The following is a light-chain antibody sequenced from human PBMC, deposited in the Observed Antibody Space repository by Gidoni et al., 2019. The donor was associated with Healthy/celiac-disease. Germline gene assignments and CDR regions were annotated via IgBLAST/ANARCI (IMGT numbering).Light chain of an antibody. V-gene: IGKV1-9*01. J-gene: IGKJ2*01. Sequence: DIQLTQSPSFLSASVGDRVTITCRASQGISSYLAWYQQQPGKAPKLLIYAASTLQSGVPSRFSGSGSGTEFTLTISSLQPEDFATYYCQQETFGQGTKLEIK. CDR1: QGISSY. CDR2: AAS. CDR3: QQET.